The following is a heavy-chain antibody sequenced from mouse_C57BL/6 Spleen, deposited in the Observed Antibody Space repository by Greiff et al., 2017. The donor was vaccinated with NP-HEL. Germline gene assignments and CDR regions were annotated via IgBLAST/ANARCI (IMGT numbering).Heavy chain of an antibody. CDR2: ISDGGSYT. V-gene: IGHV5-4*01. J-gene: IGHJ2*01. CDR1: GFTFSSYA. CDR3: ARVLDSSGYLDY. Sequence: EVQRVESGGGLVKPGGSLKLSCAASGFTFSSYAMSWVRQTPEKRLEWVATISDGGSYTYYPDNVKGRFTISRDNAKNNLYLQMSHLKSEDTAMYYCARVLDSSGYLDYWGQGTTLTVSS. D-gene: IGHD3-2*02.